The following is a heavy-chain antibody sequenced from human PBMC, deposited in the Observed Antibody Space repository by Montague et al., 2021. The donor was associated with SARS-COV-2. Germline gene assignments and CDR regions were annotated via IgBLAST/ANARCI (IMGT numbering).Heavy chain of an antibody. CDR2: ISYDGSNK. Sequence: SLRLSCAASGFTFSSYGMHWVRQAPGKGLEWVAVISYDGSNKYYADSVKGRFTISRDNSKNTLYLQMNSLRAEDTAVYHCATLTHGGYYYGMDVWGQGTTVTVSS. CDR3: ATLTHGGYYYGMDV. V-gene: IGHV3-30*03. J-gene: IGHJ6*02. CDR1: GFTFSSYG.